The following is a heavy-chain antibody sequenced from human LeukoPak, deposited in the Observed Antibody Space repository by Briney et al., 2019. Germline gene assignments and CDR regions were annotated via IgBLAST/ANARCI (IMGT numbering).Heavy chain of an antibody. V-gene: IGHV4-39*01. Sequence: SETLSLTCSVSGGSISSSRYYWGWIRQPPGKGLEWIGSIYYSGSTYYNPSLKSRVTISVDTSKNQFSLKLSSVTAADTAAYYCARLSLRENWFDPWGQGTLVTVSS. CDR1: GGSISSSRYY. CDR3: ARLSLRENWFDP. J-gene: IGHJ5*02. CDR2: IYYSGST.